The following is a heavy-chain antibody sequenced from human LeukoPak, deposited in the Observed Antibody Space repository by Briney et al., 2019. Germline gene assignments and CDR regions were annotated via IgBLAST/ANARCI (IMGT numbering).Heavy chain of an antibody. Sequence: ASVKVSCKASGYTFTSYYMHWVRQAPGQGLEWIGIINPSGGSTSYAQKFQGRVTMTRDTSTSTVYMELSSLRSEDTAVYYCARDLYCSGGSCLYYFDYWGQGTLVTVSS. CDR2: INPSGGST. J-gene: IGHJ4*02. V-gene: IGHV1-46*03. CDR1: GYTFTSYY. D-gene: IGHD2-15*01. CDR3: ARDLYCSGGSCLYYFDY.